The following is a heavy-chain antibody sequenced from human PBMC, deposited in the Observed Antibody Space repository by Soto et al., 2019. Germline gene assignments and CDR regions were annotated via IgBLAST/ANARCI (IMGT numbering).Heavy chain of an antibody. CDR3: ARLHSSSPFAY. CDR2: IYPGDSDT. V-gene: IGHV5-51*01. Sequence: GESLKISCKASGYSFSNYWIGWVRQMPGKGLEWMGIIYPGDSDTRYSPSFQGQVTISADKSISTAFLQWSSLKASDTAMYYCARLHSSSPFAYWGQGTLVTVSS. D-gene: IGHD6-6*01. J-gene: IGHJ4*02. CDR1: GYSFSNYW.